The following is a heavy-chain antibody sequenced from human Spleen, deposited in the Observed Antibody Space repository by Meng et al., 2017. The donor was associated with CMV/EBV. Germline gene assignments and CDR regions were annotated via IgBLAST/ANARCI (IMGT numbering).Heavy chain of an antibody. CDR1: GGSFGGYY. Sequence: VYGGSFGGYYWRWIRQPPGKGLEWIGEINHSGSTNYNPSLKSRVTISVDTSKNQFSLKLSSVTAADTAVYYCARGRRAGYRFWYFDLWGRGTLVTVSS. V-gene: IGHV4-34*01. D-gene: IGHD1-1*01. CDR3: ARGRRAGYRFWYFDL. J-gene: IGHJ2*01. CDR2: INHSGST.